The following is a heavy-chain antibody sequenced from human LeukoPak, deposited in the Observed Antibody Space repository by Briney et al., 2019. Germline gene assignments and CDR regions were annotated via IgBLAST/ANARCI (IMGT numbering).Heavy chain of an antibody. CDR3: ATLQYYDILTGYSHFDY. CDR1: GGSISSSSYY. Sequence: SETLSLTCTVSGGSISSSSYYWGWIRQPPGKGLEWIGSIYYSGSTYYNPSLKSRVTISVDTSKNQFSLKLSSVTAADTAVYYCATLQYYDILTGYSHFDYWGQGTLVTVSS. V-gene: IGHV4-39*01. CDR2: IYYSGST. D-gene: IGHD3-9*01. J-gene: IGHJ4*02.